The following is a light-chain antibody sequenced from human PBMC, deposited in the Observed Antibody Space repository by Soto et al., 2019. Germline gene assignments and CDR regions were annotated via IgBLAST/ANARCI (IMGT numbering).Light chain of an antibody. CDR2: DVS. CDR3: CSYAGSYGWV. CDR1: SSDVGGYNY. V-gene: IGLV2-11*01. Sequence: QSALTQPRSVSGSPGQSVTISCTGTSSDVGGYNYVSWYQQHPGKAPKLMIYDVSKRPSGVPDRFSGSKSGNTASLTISGLQAEYEADYSCCSYAGSYGWVFGGGTKLTVL. J-gene: IGLJ3*02.